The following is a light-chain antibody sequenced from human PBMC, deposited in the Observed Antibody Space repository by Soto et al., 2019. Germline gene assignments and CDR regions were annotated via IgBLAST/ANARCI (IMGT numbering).Light chain of an antibody. J-gene: IGLJ2*01. CDR3: AAWDDSLNGVV. V-gene: IGLV1-44*01. CDR2: STN. CDR1: SSNIGSNN. Sequence: QPVLTQPPSASGTPGQRVTISCSGSSSNIGSNNVNWYQQLPGTAPKVLIFSTNERPSGVPDRFSGSKSGTSASLAISGLQYEDEADYHCAAWDDSLNGVVFGGGTKLTVL.